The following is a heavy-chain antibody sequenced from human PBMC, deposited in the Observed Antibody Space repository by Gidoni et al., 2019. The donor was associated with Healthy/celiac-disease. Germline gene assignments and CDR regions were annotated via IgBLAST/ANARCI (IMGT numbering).Heavy chain of an antibody. CDR1: GFTFSSYS. V-gene: IGHV3-21*01. CDR2: ISSRSSYI. Sequence: EVQLVESGGGLVKPGGSLRLSCAASGFTFSSYSMNWVRQAPGMGLEWVSSISSRSSYIYYADSVKGRFTISRDNAKTSLYLQMNSLRAEDTAVYYCARDDGRGIYVWGSYRPVPYYFDYWGQGTLVTVSS. J-gene: IGHJ4*02. D-gene: IGHD3-16*02. CDR3: ARDDGRGIYVWGSYRPVPYYFDY.